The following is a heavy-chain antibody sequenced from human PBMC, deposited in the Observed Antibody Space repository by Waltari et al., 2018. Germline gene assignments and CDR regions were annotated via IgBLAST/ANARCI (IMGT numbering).Heavy chain of an antibody. CDR1: GDSMYEYY. V-gene: IGHV4-4*07. CDR2: IYVGDSI. J-gene: IGHJ4*01. CDR3: ARDGHGRSWDLLPLDH. D-gene: IGHD1-26*01. Sequence: QVQLQESGPGLVKPSETLSLTCNVSGDSMYEYYWSWIRQPAGKGLEWIGRIYVGDSINYNPSFRSRVTMSLDTSKKQFSLKLRSVTAADTAVYYCARDGHGRSWDLLPLDHWGHGSLVTVSS.